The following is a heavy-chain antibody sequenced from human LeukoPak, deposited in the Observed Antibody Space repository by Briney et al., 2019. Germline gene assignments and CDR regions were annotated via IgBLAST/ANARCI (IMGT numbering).Heavy chain of an antibody. CDR1: GGSISSSSYY. V-gene: IGHV4-39*07. J-gene: IGHJ4*02. D-gene: IGHD2-15*01. CDR2: IYYSGST. Sequence: SETLSLTCTVSGGSISSSSYYWGWIRQPPGKGLEWIGSIYYSGSTYYNPSLKSRVTISVDTSKNQFSLKLSSVTAADTAVYYCAREYCSGGSCYDEPKYYFDYWGQGTLVTVSS. CDR3: AREYCSGGSCYDEPKYYFDY.